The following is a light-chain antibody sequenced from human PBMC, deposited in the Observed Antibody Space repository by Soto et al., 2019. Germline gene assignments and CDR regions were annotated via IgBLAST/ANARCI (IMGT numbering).Light chain of an antibody. CDR1: QSIRSW. Sequence: DIQMTQSPSTLPASVGDRVTITCRARQSIRSWLAWYQQKPGKAPKLLIYDASSLESGVPSRFSGSGSGTEFTLTISSLQTDDFATYYCQQYNSYPITFGQGTRLEIK. CDR2: DAS. J-gene: IGKJ5*01. CDR3: QQYNSYPIT. V-gene: IGKV1-5*01.